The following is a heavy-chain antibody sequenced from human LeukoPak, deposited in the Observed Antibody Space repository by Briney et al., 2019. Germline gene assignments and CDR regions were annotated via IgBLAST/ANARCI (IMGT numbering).Heavy chain of an antibody. Sequence: GGSLRLSCAASGFTFSSYGMHWVRQAPGKGLEWVAVISYDGSNKYYADSVKGRFTISRDNSKNTLYLQMNSLRAGDTAVYYCAKGPQTGYSNWGQGTMVTVSS. CDR3: AKGPQTGYSN. V-gene: IGHV3-30*18. D-gene: IGHD6-13*01. CDR1: GFTFSSYG. J-gene: IGHJ3*01. CDR2: ISYDGSNK.